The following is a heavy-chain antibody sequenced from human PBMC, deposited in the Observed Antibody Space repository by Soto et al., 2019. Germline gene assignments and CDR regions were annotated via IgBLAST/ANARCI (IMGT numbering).Heavy chain of an antibody. CDR1: GFTFSDHY. Sequence: EVQLVESGGSLVQPGGSLRLSCAASGFTFSDHYMDWVRQAPGKGLGWVGRSKNKAARYTTEYAASVKGRLTTTRSGSKHSLLLQLNSLKTEDTAVYYCTVWGSGNDFGAAWGQGILVTVSS. CDR2: SKNKAARYTT. D-gene: IGHD3-10*01. CDR3: TVWGSGNDFGAA. V-gene: IGHV3-72*01. J-gene: IGHJ4*02.